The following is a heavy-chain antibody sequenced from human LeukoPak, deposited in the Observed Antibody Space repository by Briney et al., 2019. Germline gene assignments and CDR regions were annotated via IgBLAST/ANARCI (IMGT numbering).Heavy chain of an antibody. V-gene: IGHV3-7*01. CDR3: ARGYWNFGL. J-gene: IGHJ2*01. CDR1: GFSFSNFW. Sequence: QSGGSLRLSCVASGFSFSNFWMTWVRQAPGKGLEWVANIKQDGSEKNYVDSVKGRFTSSRDNAKNSLYLQMNRLRAEDTAVYFCARGYWNFGLWGRGTQVTVSS. CDR2: IKQDGSEK.